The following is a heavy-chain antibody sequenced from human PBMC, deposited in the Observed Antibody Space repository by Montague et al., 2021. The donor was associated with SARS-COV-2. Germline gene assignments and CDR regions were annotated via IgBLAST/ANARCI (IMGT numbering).Heavy chain of an antibody. J-gene: IGHJ3*02. Sequence: SLKLSCAASGFTFSNYDMNWVRQAPGKGPEWISYISTSAYTTSYAGSVKGRFTISRDNGKNSLYLQMNSLRAEDTAVYYCTRDYRSIVGDGLDIWGQGTEVTVSS. CDR2: ISTSAYTT. D-gene: IGHD3-16*02. CDR1: GFTFSNYD. CDR3: TRDYRSIVGDGLDI. V-gene: IGHV3-48*03.